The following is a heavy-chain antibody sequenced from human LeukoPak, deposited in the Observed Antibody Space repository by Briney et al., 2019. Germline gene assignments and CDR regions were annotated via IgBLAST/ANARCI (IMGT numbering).Heavy chain of an antibody. CDR2: IYPGDSHV. Sequence: GDSLKISCSGSGYTFTNYNIAWVRQMPGKGPEFMGIIYPGDSHVTYSPSFQGQVTISADKSVSTTYLQWSSLKASDTAIYYCARLDEGFYYDGGGFLYWGQGTLLAVSS. V-gene: IGHV5-51*01. CDR1: GYTFTNYN. J-gene: IGHJ4*02. CDR3: ARLDEGFYYDGGGFLY. D-gene: IGHD3-22*01.